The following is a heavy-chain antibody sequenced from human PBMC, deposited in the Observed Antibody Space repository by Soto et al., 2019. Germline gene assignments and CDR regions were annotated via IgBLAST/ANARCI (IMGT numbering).Heavy chain of an antibody. D-gene: IGHD2-2*01. CDR1: GGSISSYY. Sequence: PSETLSLTCTVSGGSISSYYWSWIRQPPGKGLEWIGYIYYSGSTNYNPSLKSRVTISVDTSKNQFSLKLSSVTAADTAVYYCARDTNQGYYGIDVWGQGTTVTVSS. CDR3: ARDTNQGYYGIDV. J-gene: IGHJ6*02. V-gene: IGHV4-59*01. CDR2: IYYSGST.